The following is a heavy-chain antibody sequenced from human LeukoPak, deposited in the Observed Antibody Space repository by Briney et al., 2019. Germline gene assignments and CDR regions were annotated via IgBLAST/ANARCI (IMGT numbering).Heavy chain of an antibody. CDR2: INHSGST. CDR1: GGSFSGYY. Sequence: PSETLSLTCAVYGGSFSGYYWSWIRQPPGKGLEWIGEINHSGSTNYNPSLKSRVTISVDTSKNRFSLKLSSVTAADTAVYYCARIYENAFDIWGQGTMVTVSS. J-gene: IGHJ3*02. CDR3: ARIYENAFDI. V-gene: IGHV4-34*01. D-gene: IGHD3-22*01.